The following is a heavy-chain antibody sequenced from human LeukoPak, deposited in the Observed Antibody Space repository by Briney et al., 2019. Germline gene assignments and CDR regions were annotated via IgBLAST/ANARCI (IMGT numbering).Heavy chain of an antibody. D-gene: IGHD3-10*01. CDR1: GFTFSSYW. CDR3: ARDETGGYFEN. J-gene: IGHJ4*02. Sequence: GGSLRLSCAASGFTFSSYWMHWVRQAPGKGLVWVSRINSDGSSTSYADSVKGRFTISRDNAKNTLYLQMNSLRVEDTAVYYCARDETGGYFENWGQGTLVTVSS. CDR2: INSDGSST. V-gene: IGHV3-74*01.